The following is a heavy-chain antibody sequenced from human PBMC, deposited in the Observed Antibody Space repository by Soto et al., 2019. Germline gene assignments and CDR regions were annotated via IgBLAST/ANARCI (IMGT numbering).Heavy chain of an antibody. CDR2: ISAHNGNT. CDR3: ARSQTAHFDWLLPDY. CDR1: GCTFTSYG. J-gene: IGHJ4*02. D-gene: IGHD3-9*01. Sequence: QVQLVQSGAEVKKPGASVKVSCKASGCTFTSYGISWVRQAPGQGLEWMGWISAHNGNTNYAQKLQGRVTMTTDTSTSTAYMELRSLRSDDTAVYYCARSQTAHFDWLLPDYWGQGTLVSVSS. V-gene: IGHV1-18*01.